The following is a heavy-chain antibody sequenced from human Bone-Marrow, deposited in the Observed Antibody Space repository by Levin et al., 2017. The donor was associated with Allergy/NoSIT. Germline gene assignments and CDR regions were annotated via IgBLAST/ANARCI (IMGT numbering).Heavy chain of an antibody. D-gene: IGHD1/OR15-1a*01. CDR3: AREYFGNNRRGDVDH. CDR1: GFTFRTYA. V-gene: IGHV3-33*01. J-gene: IGHJ4*02. CDR2: LWHDGSNE. Sequence: GGSLRLSCTASGFTFRTYAMHWVRQAPGKGLEWVADLWHDGSNEKYADSVKGRFTISRDNSKNTLYLQMNSLGAEDTAVYYCAREYFGNNRRGDVDHWGQGTLVTVSS.